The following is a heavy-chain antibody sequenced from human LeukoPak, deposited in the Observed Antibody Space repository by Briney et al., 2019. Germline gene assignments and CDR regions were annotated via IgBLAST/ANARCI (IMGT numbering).Heavy chain of an antibody. J-gene: IGHJ4*02. D-gene: IGHD6-6*01. CDR3: ARRGGSSSRRSPIDY. Sequence: GGSLRLSCTASGFTFSDYWMTWIRQAPGKGPEWVANIKQDGSQRYYVDSVRGRFTISRDNAKNSLFLQMNGLRAEDTAVYYCARRGGSSSRRSPIDYWGQGTLVTVSS. CDR2: IKQDGSQR. CDR1: GFTFSDYW. V-gene: IGHV3-7*01.